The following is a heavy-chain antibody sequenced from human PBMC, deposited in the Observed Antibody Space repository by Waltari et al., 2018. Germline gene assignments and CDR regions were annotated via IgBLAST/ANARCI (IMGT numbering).Heavy chain of an antibody. CDR2: IYYSGST. CDR1: GGSISSSSYY. D-gene: IGHD6-13*01. J-gene: IGHJ5*02. Sequence: QLQLQESGPGLVKPSETLSLTCTVSGGSISSSSYYWGWIRQPPGKGLEGIGSIYYSGSTYYNPSLKSRVTISVDTSKNQFSLKLSSVTAADTAVYYCARGETAAAYNWFDPWGQGTLVTVSS. CDR3: ARGETAAAYNWFDP. V-gene: IGHV4-39*01.